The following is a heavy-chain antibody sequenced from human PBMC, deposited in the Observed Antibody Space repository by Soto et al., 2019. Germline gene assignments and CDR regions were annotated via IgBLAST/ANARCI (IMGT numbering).Heavy chain of an antibody. CDR1: GGTFSSYA. Sequence: ASVKVSCKASGGTFSSYAISWVRQAPGQGLEWMGGIIPIFGTANYAQKFQGRVTITADESTSTAYMELSSLRSEDTAVYYCARDQPWDIVVPKNGYYYGMDVWGQGTTVTVSS. CDR2: IIPIFGTA. V-gene: IGHV1-69*13. CDR3: ARDQPWDIVVPKNGYYYGMDV. J-gene: IGHJ6*02. D-gene: IGHD2-21*01.